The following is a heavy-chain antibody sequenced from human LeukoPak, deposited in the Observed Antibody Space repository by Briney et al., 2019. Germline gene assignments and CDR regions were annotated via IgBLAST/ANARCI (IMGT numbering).Heavy chain of an antibody. V-gene: IGHV4-39*07. J-gene: IGHJ4*02. CDR2: IYYSGST. CDR1: GGSISSSSYY. CDR3: ARSDSWNVPNPY. D-gene: IGHD1-20*01. Sequence: PSETLSLTCTVSGGSISSSSYYWGWIRQPPGKGLEWIGSIYYSGSTYYNPSLKSRVTISVDTSKNQFSLKLSSVTAADTAVYYCARSDSWNVPNPYWGQGTLVTVSS.